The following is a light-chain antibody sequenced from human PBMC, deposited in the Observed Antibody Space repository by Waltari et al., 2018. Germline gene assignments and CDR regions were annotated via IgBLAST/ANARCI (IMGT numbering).Light chain of an antibody. CDR3: QQYNSWPPTT. J-gene: IGKJ5*01. V-gene: IGKV3-15*01. CDR2: GAS. Sequence: EIVLTQSPATLSVSPGDRATLACRASQSISSNLAWYQQKPGQAPRLLIYGASTRATGIPARFSGSGSGTEFTLTISRLQSEDFAVYYCQQYNSWPPTTFGQGTRLEIK. CDR1: QSISSN.